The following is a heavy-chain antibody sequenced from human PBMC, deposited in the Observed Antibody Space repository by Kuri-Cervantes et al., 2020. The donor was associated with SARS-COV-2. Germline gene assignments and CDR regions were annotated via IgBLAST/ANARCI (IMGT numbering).Heavy chain of an antibody. CDR1: GFTFSDCY. V-gene: IGHV3-11*01. CDR2: ISSSGSTI. J-gene: IGHJ4*02. CDR3: ARPEMVRGVDY. Sequence: GESLKISCAASGFTFSDCYMSWIRQAPGKGLEWVSYISSSGSTIYYADSVKGQFTISRDNAKNSLYLQMNSLRAEDTAVYYCARPEMVRGVDYWGQGTLVTVSS. D-gene: IGHD5-24*01.